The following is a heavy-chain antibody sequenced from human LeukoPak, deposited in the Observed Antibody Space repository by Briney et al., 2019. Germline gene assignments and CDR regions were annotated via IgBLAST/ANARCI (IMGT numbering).Heavy chain of an antibody. CDR2: ISNSGST. V-gene: IGHV4-30-2*01. D-gene: IGHD1/OR15-1a*01. CDR3: ARNNSHYGLDV. CDR1: GDSVSSADYS. J-gene: IGHJ6*02. Sequence: SQTLSLTCAVSGDSVSSADYSWSWIRRPPGKGLEWVGQISNSGSTYYNPSLKSRATISLDRSKKQFSLKLTSMTAADTAVYYCARNNSHYGLDVWGPGTTATVSS.